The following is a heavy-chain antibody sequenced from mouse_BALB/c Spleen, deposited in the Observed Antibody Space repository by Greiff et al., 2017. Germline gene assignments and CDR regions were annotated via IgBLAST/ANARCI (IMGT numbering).Heavy chain of an antibody. CDR3: AREMDGNYGFDY. CDR1: GFTFSSYA. V-gene: IGHV5-9-4*01. J-gene: IGHJ2*01. CDR2: ISSGGSYT. Sequence: EVKLMESGGGLVKPGGSLKLSCAASGFTFSSYAMSWVRQSPEKRLEWVAEISSGGSYTYYPDTVTGRFTISRDNAKNTLYLEMSSLRSEDTAMYYCAREMDGNYGFDYWGQGTTLTVSS. D-gene: IGHD2-1*01.